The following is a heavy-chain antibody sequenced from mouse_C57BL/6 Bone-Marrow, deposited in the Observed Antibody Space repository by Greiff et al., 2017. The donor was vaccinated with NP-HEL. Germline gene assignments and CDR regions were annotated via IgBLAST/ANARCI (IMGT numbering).Heavy chain of an antibody. D-gene: IGHD2-3*01. CDR3: ARAGDGYYFYYFDS. J-gene: IGHJ2*01. V-gene: IGHV1-52*01. CDR1: GYTFTSYW. CDR2: IDPSDSET. Sequence: VQLQQPGAELVRPGSSVKLSCKASGYTFTSYWMHWVKQRPIQGLEWIGNIDPSDSETHYNQKFKDKATLTVDKSSSTAYMQLSSLTSEDSAVYYCARAGDGYYFYYFDSWGQGTTLTVSS.